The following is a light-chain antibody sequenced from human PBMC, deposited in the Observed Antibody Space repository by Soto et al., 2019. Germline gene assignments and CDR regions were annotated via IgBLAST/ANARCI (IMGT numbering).Light chain of an antibody. CDR3: HHGGSSPWT. J-gene: IGKJ1*01. CDR2: ATS. Sequence: EIVLSQSPGTLSLSPGERATLSCRASQDFSGSYLAWYQQKPGQAPRLLIYATSSRATGIPDRFRGSWSGTEFTLISSRLEPEDSAVYYCHHGGSSPWTFGEGTTVDFK. V-gene: IGKV3-20*01. CDR1: QDFSGSY.